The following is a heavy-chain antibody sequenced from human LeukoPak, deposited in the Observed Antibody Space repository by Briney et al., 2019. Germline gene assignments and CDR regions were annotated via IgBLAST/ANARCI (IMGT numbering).Heavy chain of an antibody. CDR1: GYTFTGYY. J-gene: IGHJ6*02. Sequence: GASVKVSCKASGYTFTGYYMHWVRQAPGQGLEWMGWINPNSGGTNYAQKFQGRGTMTRDTSISTAYMELSRLRSDDTAVYYCAREARGGDYGMDVWGQGTTVTVSS. CDR3: AREARGGDYGMDV. D-gene: IGHD2-21*01. CDR2: INPNSGGT. V-gene: IGHV1-2*02.